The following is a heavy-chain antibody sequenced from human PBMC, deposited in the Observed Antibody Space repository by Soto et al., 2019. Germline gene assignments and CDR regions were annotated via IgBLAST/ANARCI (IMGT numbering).Heavy chain of an antibody. V-gene: IGHV3-23*01. D-gene: IGHD6-13*01. CDR2: ISGSGGST. J-gene: IGHJ4*02. CDR3: ANLVGIAAAAPTDNDY. CDR1: GFTFSSYA. Sequence: GGSLRLSCAASGFTFSSYAMSWVRQAPGKGLEWVSAISGSGGSTYYADSVKGRFTISRDNSKNTLYLRMNSLRAEDTAVYYCANLVGIAAAAPTDNDYWGQGTLVTVSS.